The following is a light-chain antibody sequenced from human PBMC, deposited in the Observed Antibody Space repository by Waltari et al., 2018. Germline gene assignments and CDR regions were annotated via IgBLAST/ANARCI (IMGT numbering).Light chain of an antibody. CDR3: QQYGSSPRT. CDR2: CAS. Sequence: EIVLTQSPGTLSLSPGERATLSRRAIQSLSSNYLAWYQQKPGQAPRLLIYCASGRATGIPDRFSGSGSGTEFTLSISRLEPEDVAVYYCQQYGSSPRTFGQGTKVEIK. V-gene: IGKV3-20*01. J-gene: IGKJ1*01. CDR1: QSLSSNY.